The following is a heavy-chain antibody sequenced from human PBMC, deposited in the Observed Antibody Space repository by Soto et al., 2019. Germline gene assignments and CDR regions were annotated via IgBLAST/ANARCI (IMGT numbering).Heavy chain of an antibody. Sequence: SSETLSLTCTVSGGSISSYYWSWIRQPPGKGLEWIGYIYYSGSTNYNPSLKSRVTISVDTSKNQFSLKLSSVTAADTAVYYCARHESAGSPTDYWGQGTLVTVSS. CDR3: ARHESAGSPTDY. V-gene: IGHV4-59*08. J-gene: IGHJ4*02. D-gene: IGHD6-13*01. CDR2: IYYSGST. CDR1: GGSISSYY.